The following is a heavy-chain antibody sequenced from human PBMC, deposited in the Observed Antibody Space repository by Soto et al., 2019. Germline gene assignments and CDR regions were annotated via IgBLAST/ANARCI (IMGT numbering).Heavy chain of an antibody. CDR1: GYTFTGYY. CDR3: ARDSYSSSSLDYYYGMDV. CDR2: INPNSGGT. D-gene: IGHD6-6*01. V-gene: IGHV1-2*04. J-gene: IGHJ6*02. Sequence: GASVKVSCKASGYTFTGYYMHWVRQAPGQGLEWMGWINPNSGGTNYAQKFQGWVTMTRDTSISTAYMELSRLRSDDTAVYYCARDSYSSSSLDYYYGMDVWGQGTTVTVSS.